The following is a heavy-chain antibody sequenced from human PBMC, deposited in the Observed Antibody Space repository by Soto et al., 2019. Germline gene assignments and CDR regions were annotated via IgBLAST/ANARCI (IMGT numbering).Heavy chain of an antibody. CDR2: IVPKFGTS. J-gene: IGHJ5*02. D-gene: IGHD2-15*01. Sequence: QEHLVQSGAEVKKPGSSVKVSCRASGGIGSNYAISWVRQAPGQGLEWMGGIVPKFGTSNYAQGFKGRVTISVDKSTNSVYMELSSLRSQDTAIYYCAREMASGYSRTWFDP. CDR3: AREMASGYSRTWFDP. V-gene: IGHV1-69*06. CDR1: GGIGSNYA.